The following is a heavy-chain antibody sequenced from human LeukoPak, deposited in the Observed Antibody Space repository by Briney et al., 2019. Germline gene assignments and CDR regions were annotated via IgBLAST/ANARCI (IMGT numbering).Heavy chain of an antibody. CDR3: AKDHDFWSGYSPSDY. J-gene: IGHJ4*02. CDR2: ISGSGGST. Sequence: GGSLRLSCAASGFTFSSYAMSWVRQAPGKGLEWVSAISGSGGSTYYADSVKGRFTISRDNSKNTLYLQMNSLRAEDTAVYYCAKDHDFWSGYSPSDYWGQGTLVTVSS. V-gene: IGHV3-23*01. D-gene: IGHD3-3*01. CDR1: GFTFSSYA.